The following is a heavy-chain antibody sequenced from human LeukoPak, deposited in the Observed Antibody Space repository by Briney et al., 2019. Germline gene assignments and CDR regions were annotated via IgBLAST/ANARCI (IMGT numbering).Heavy chain of an antibody. CDR2: INHRGTT. Sequence: SETLSLTCTVSGGSIRSSYYYWSWIRQAPGKGLEWIGDINHRGTTSYNPSLGSRVTMSVDTSKNQFSLNLSSVTAADTGVYYCARLRFLEWLQDYDNYYGLDVWGQGTTVTVSS. CDR1: GGSIRSSYYY. J-gene: IGHJ6*02. CDR3: ARLRFLEWLQDYDNYYGLDV. D-gene: IGHD3-3*01. V-gene: IGHV4-39*07.